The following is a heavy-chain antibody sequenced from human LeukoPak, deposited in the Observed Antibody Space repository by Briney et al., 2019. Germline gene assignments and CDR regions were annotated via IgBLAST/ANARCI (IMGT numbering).Heavy chain of an antibody. CDR3: AKDVLSTVTTYYFDY. Sequence: PGGSPRLSCAASGFTFSSYGMHWVRQAPGKGLEWVAFIRYDGSNKYYADSVKGRFTISRDNSKNTLYLQMNSLRAEDTAVYYCAKDVLSTVTTYYFDYWGQGTLVTVSS. V-gene: IGHV3-30*02. CDR2: IRYDGSNK. CDR1: GFTFSSYG. J-gene: IGHJ4*02. D-gene: IGHD4-17*01.